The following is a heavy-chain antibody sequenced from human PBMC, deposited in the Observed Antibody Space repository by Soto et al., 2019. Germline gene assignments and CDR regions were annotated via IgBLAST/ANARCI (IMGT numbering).Heavy chain of an antibody. D-gene: IGHD3-22*01. J-gene: IGHJ4*02. Sequence: VSGPTLVNPSQTLTLTSTFSGFSLSAGGVGVAWIRQPPGKALEWPALIYWDDDKRYSPSVKSRLTITKDTSENQVVFTMTNMDPVDTATYYCAHIVPYYYDNSGYYYARGRYSFDYWGPGTLVTVSS. CDR3: AHIVPYYYDNSGYYYARGRYSFDY. V-gene: IGHV2-5*02. CDR1: GFSLSAGGVG. CDR2: IYWDDDK.